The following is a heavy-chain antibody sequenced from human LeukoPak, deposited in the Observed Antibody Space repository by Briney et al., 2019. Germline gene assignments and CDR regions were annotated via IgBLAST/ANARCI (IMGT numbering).Heavy chain of an antibody. CDR2: IKQYGSEK. J-gene: IGHJ4*02. V-gene: IGHV3-7*05. CDR3: ARAAEISALDN. CDR1: GFRFSSYW. D-gene: IGHD6-13*01. Sequence: GSLSLSCEASGFRFSSYWMSWVRPAPGKGLEWVATIKQYGSEKYYVDSVKGRFTISRDNAKKSLFLQMDSLRGEDTAVYYCARAAEISALDNWGQGTLVTVSS.